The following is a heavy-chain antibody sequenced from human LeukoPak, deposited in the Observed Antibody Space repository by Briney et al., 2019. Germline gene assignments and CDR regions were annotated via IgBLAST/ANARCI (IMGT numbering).Heavy chain of an antibody. CDR1: GDSVSINSAA. D-gene: IGHD6-19*01. V-gene: IGHV6-1*01. J-gene: IGHJ4*02. Sequence: SQTLSLTCAISGDSVSINSAAWNWIRQSPSRGLEWLGRTYYRSKWYSDYGVSVRGRITVSPDTSKNQFSLKLDSVNPEDTAVYYCARYSSSGWYFDFWGQGSLVTVSS. CDR3: ARYSSSGWYFDF. CDR2: TYYRSKWYS.